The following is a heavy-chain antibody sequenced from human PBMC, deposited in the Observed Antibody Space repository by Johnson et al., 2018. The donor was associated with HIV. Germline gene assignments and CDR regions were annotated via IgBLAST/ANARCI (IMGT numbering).Heavy chain of an antibody. Sequence: QVQLVESGGGVVQPGRSLRLSCAASGFTFSIYSMHWVRQAPGKGLEWVAIISYDGTNEYYADSVQGRFTISRDNSKNTLYLQMNSLRPEDTAVYYCARDRAIVVAYDAFDIWGQGTMVTVSS. CDR2: ISYDGTNE. CDR1: GFTFSIYS. CDR3: ARDRAIVVAYDAFDI. V-gene: IGHV3-30-3*01. J-gene: IGHJ3*02. D-gene: IGHD3-22*01.